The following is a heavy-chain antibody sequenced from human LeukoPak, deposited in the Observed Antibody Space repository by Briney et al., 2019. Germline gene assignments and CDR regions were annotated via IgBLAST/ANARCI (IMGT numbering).Heavy chain of an antibody. CDR3: AREGPSTPGFLGAFDI. Sequence: SVKVSCKASGGTFSSYAISWVRQAPGQGREWMGGIIPIFGTANYAQKFQGRVTITTDESTSTAYMELSSLRSEDTAMYYCAREGPSTPGFLGAFDIWGQGAMVTVSS. V-gene: IGHV1-69*05. D-gene: IGHD2-15*01. CDR1: GGTFSSYA. J-gene: IGHJ3*02. CDR2: IIPIFGTA.